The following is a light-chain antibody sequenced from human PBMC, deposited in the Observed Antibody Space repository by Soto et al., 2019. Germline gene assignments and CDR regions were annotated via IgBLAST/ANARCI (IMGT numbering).Light chain of an antibody. CDR1: QSVSSSY. CDR3: QQYGRSWT. V-gene: IGKV3-20*01. Sequence: ELVMKQSPYTLSVSPGELPTLSFRASQSVSSSYLAWYLQKPGQAPRLLIYGASSRATGILDRFSGSGSGTDFTLTISRLEPEDFAVYYCQQYGRSWTFGQGTKVDIK. CDR2: GAS. J-gene: IGKJ1*01.